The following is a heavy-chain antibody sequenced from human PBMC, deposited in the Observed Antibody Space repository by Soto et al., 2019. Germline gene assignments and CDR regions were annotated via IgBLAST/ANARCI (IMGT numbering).Heavy chain of an antibody. J-gene: IGHJ3*02. D-gene: IGHD3-10*01. Sequence: QEQLVESGGGVVRPGRSLRLSCAASGFTFSTYGIHWVRQAPGKGLEWVAVISYDGSNKYYAESVKGRFTITRDNSKNSLYLQMDSLRAEDTAIYYCAGYRGQYIGAFDIWGHGTKVTVSS. V-gene: IGHV3-30*03. CDR1: GFTFSTYG. CDR3: AGYRGQYIGAFDI. CDR2: ISYDGSNK.